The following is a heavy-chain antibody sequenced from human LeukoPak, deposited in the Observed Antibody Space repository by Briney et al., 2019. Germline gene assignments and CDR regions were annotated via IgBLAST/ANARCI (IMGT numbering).Heavy chain of an antibody. Sequence: SVKVSCKASGGTFSSYTISWVRQAPGQGLEWMGRIIPILGIANYAQKFQGRVTITADKSTSTAYMELSSLRSEDAAVYYCARALVPAASVDYWGQGTLVTVSS. D-gene: IGHD2-2*01. CDR3: ARALVPAASVDY. V-gene: IGHV1-69*02. CDR1: GGTFSSYT. CDR2: IIPILGIA. J-gene: IGHJ4*02.